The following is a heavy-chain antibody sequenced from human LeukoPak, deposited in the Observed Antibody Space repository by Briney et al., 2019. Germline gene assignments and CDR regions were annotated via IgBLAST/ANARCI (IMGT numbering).Heavy chain of an antibody. V-gene: IGHV3-48*04. J-gene: IGHJ6*03. CDR3: ARDLKGQPPRYYYYYMDV. CDR1: GSTFSPYS. CDR2: ISSSSSVI. Sequence: PGGSLRLSCAVSGSTFSPYSMNWVRQALGKGLEWISYISSSSSVIYYADSVRGRFTISRDNAKNLLFLQMNSLRVEDAAVYFCARDLKGQPPRYYYYYMDVWGKGTTVTVSS.